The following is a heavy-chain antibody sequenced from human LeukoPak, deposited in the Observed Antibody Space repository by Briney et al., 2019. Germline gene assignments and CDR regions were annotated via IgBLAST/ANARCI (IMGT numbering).Heavy chain of an antibody. Sequence: PGGSLRLSCAASGFTFSDYYMSWIRRAPGKGLEWVSYISSSGSTIYYADSVKGQFTISRDNAKNSLYLQMNSLRAEDTAVYYCAREGDYARAFDYWGQGTLVTVSS. J-gene: IGHJ4*02. D-gene: IGHD4-17*01. CDR1: GFTFSDYY. V-gene: IGHV3-11*04. CDR2: ISSSGSTI. CDR3: AREGDYARAFDY.